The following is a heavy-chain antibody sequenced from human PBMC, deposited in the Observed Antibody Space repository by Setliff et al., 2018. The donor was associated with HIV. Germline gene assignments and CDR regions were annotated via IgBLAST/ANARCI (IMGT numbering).Heavy chain of an antibody. CDR3: ARIYCGGDCYPPNDAFDI. CDR1: GYTFTSYG. D-gene: IGHD2-21*02. Sequence: ASVKVSCRASGYTFTSYGISWVRQAPGQGLEWMGWISVYNGNINYAQNLQGRVTMTTDTSTSTAYMELRSVRSDDTAVYYCARIYCGGDCYPPNDAFDIWGQGTMVTVSS. V-gene: IGHV1-18*01. CDR2: ISVYNGNI. J-gene: IGHJ3*02.